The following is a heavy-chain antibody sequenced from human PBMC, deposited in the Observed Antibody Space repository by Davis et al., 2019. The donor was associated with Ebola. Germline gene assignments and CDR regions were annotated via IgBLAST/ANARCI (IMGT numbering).Heavy chain of an antibody. CDR3: VRSQSSSWYNREDFWDL. D-gene: IGHD3-3*01. J-gene: IGHJ5*02. V-gene: IGHV1-8*02. Sequence: AASVKVSCKASGFTLANYAIHWVRQAPGQRLEWMGWLSPDGGNTGSAQKFQGRVTMTRITSMSTVYLELTRLTSEDTAVYYCVRSQSSSWYNREDFWDLWGQGTLVTVSS. CDR2: LSPDGGNT. CDR1: GFTLANYA.